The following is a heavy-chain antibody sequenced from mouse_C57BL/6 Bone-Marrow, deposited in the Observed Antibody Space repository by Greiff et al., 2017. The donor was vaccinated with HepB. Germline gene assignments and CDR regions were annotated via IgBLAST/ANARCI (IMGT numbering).Heavy chain of an antibody. CDR3: ARTVDSSAGFAY. CDR2: IRNKANGYTT. CDR1: GFTFTDYY. Sequence: EVKLMESGGGLVQPGGSLSLSCAASGFTFTDYYMSWVRQPPGKALEWLGFIRNKANGYTTEYSASMKGRFTISRDNSQSILYLQMNALRAEDSATYYCARTVDSSAGFAYWGQGTLVTVSA. J-gene: IGHJ3*01. V-gene: IGHV7-3*01. D-gene: IGHD3-2*02.